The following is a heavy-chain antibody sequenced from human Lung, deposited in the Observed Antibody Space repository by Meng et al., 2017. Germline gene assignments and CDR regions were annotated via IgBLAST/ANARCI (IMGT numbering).Heavy chain of an antibody. Sequence: QLQQVKSGAEVQKPAASVKVSCKPSGYNFPDYYIHWVRRAPGQGLEWMGRINPKSGDTHYAQKFQARVTMTGDTSISTAYMELSGLRSDDTAMYYCARDEDISAAGKLFGDYWGQGTLVTVSS. V-gene: IGHV1-2*06. CDR1: GYNFPDYY. J-gene: IGHJ4*02. CDR2: INPKSGDT. CDR3: ARDEDISAAGKLFGDY. D-gene: IGHD6-25*01.